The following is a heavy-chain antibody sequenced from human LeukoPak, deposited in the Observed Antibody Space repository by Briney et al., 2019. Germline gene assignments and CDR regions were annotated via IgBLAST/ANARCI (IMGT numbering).Heavy chain of an antibody. CDR1: GGSISSYY. V-gene: IGHV4-59*01. D-gene: IGHD5-24*01. CDR3: ARDGDGYNPWY. Sequence: PSETLSLTCTVSGGSISSYYWSWIRQPPGKGLEWIGYIYYSGSTNYNPSLKSRVTISVDTSKNQFSLKLSSVTAADTAVYYCARDGDGYNPWYWGQGTLVTVSS. CDR2: IYYSGST. J-gene: IGHJ4*02.